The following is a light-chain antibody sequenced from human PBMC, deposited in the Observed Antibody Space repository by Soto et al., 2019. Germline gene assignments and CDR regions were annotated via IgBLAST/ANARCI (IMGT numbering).Light chain of an antibody. CDR3: QQRRNWPST. CDR2: DAS. V-gene: IGKV3-11*01. CDR1: QSVSSY. J-gene: IGKJ5*01. Sequence: EIVLTQSPATLSLSPVERATLSCRASQSVSSYLAWYQQKPGQAPRLLIYDASNRATGIPARFSGSGSGTDFPLTIRSLEPEDFAVYYCQQRRNWPSTFGQGTRLEIK.